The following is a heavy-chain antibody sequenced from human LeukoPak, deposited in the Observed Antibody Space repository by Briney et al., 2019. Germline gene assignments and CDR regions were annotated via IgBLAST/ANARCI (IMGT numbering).Heavy chain of an antibody. Sequence: ASVKVSCKVSGYTLTELSMHWVRQAPGKGLEWMGGFDPEDGETIYAQKFQGRVTMTEDTSTDTAYMELSSLRSEDTAVYYCARDNSVEDTAWWFDPWGQGTLVTVSS. CDR1: GYTLTELS. J-gene: IGHJ5*02. D-gene: IGHD4-23*01. CDR3: ARDNSVEDTAWWFDP. V-gene: IGHV1-24*01. CDR2: FDPEDGET.